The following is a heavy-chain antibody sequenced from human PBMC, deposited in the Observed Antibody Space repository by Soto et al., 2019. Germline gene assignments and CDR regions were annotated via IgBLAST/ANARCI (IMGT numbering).Heavy chain of an antibody. CDR3: ARVGAEIAAANDAFDI. D-gene: IGHD6-13*01. CDR2: LDPEEGET. CDR1: GYTLTDLS. V-gene: IGHV1-24*01. Sequence: GAPVKVSCQVSGYTLTDLSMHWVRQAPGKGLEWMGGLDPEEGETIYEQKFRGRVTMTEDTSTDTAYMERSSRRSENTALFYCARVGAEIAAANDAFDIWGQGTRVPVSS. J-gene: IGHJ3*02.